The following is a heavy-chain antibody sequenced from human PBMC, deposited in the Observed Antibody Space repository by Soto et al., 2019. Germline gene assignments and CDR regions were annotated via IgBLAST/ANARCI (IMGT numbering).Heavy chain of an antibody. CDR1: GGSISSSSYY. CDR2: IYYSGST. V-gene: IGHV4-39*01. CDR3: ARRNSSSSGEFDY. J-gene: IGHJ4*02. D-gene: IGHD6-6*01. Sequence: SETLSLTCTVSGGSISSSSYYWGWIRQPPGKGLEWIGSIYYSGSTYYNPSLKSRVTISVDTSKNQFSLKLSSVTAADTAVYYCARRNSSSSGEFDYGGQGTLVPVSS.